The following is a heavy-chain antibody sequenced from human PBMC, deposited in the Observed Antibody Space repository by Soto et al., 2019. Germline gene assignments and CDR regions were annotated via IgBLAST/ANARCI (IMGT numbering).Heavy chain of an antibody. V-gene: IGHV4-34*01. J-gene: IGHJ6*02. CDR2: IDHSGST. CDR3: ARGRVGNYYYYGMDV. Sequence: QVQLHQWGAGRLEPSETLSLTCAVYGGSFSDYHWSWIRQPPGNGLEWIGEIDHSGSTNYSPSLRSRLTISVDTSKNQFSLKLRSVNAADTAVYYCARGRVGNYYYYGMDVWGHGTTVTVFS. D-gene: IGHD3-10*01. CDR1: GGSFSDYH.